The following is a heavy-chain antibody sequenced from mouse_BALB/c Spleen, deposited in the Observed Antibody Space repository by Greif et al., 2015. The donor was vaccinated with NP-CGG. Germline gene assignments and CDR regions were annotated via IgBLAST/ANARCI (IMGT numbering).Heavy chain of an antibody. V-gene: IGHV1S81*02. CDR1: GYTFTSYY. D-gene: IGHD1-1*02. J-gene: IGHJ4*01. CDR2: INPSNGGT. Sequence: VKLQESGAELVKPGASVKLSCKASGYTFTSYYMYWVKQRPGQGPEWIGEINPSNGGTNFNEKFKSKATLTVDKSSSTAYMQLSSLTSEDSAVYYCTRYGYYAMDYWGQGTSVTVSS. CDR3: TRYGYYAMDY.